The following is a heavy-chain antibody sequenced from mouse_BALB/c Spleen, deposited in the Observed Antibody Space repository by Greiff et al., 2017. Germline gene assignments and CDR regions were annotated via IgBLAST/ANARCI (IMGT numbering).Heavy chain of an antibody. CDR3: ARGYYGNPFAY. D-gene: IGHD2-1*01. V-gene: IGHV7-3*02. J-gene: IGHJ3*01. CDR2: IRNKANGYTT. Sequence: EVQRVESGGGLVQPGGSLRLSCATSGFTFTDYYMSWVRQPPGKALEWLGFIRNKANGYTTEYSASVKGRFTISRDNSQSILYLQMNTLRAEDSATYYCARGYYGNPFAYWGQGTLVTVSA. CDR1: GFTFTDYY.